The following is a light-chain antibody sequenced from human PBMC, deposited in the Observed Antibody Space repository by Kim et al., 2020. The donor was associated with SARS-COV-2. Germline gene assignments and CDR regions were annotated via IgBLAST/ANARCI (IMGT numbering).Light chain of an antibody. CDR1: QSVGSRY. V-gene: IGKV3-20*01. Sequence: EIVLTQSPGTLSLSPGERATLSCRASQSVGSRYLAWYQLKAGQAPRLLIYATSSRATGIPDRFSGSGSETDFTLTISRLEPEDFAVYYCHQYGGSPRTFGQGTKVEIK. J-gene: IGKJ1*01. CDR2: ATS. CDR3: HQYGGSPRT.